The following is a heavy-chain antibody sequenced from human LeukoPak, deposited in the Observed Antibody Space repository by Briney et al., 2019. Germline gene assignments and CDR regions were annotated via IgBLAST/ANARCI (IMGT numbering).Heavy chain of an antibody. CDR3: ARDPYSGSYGNYYYYFMDV. V-gene: IGHV3-48*04. J-gene: IGHJ6*03. CDR1: GFTFSSYS. Sequence: GGSLRLSCAASGFTFSSYSMNWVRQAPGKGLEWVSYISSSSSTIYYADSVKGRFTISRDNAKNSLYLQMNSLRAEDTAVYYCARDPYSGSYGNYYYYFMDVWGKGTTVAISS. D-gene: IGHD1-26*01. CDR2: ISSSSSTI.